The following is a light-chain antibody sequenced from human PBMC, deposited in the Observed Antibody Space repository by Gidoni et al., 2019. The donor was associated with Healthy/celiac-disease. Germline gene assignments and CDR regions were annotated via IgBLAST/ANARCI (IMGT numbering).Light chain of an antibody. Sequence: EIVMTQSPAPLSVSPGERATLSCSSNQSVSSNLAWYQQKPGQAPRLLIYGASTRATGIPARFSGSGSGTEFTLTISSLQSEDVAVYYCQQYNNWPYTFGQGTKLEIK. CDR1: QSVSSN. CDR2: GAS. V-gene: IGKV3-15*01. CDR3: QQYNNWPYT. J-gene: IGKJ2*01.